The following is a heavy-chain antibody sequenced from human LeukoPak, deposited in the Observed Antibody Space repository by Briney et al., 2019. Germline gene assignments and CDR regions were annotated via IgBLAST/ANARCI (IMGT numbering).Heavy chain of an antibody. CDR2: ISYDERNI. CDR1: GFTFATYN. Sequence: PGGSLRLSCAASGFTFATYNVHWVRQAPGKGPEWVAVISYDERNIFYADSVKGRFTISRDNSKNTLWLQMNSLRAEDTALYYCARESTGGSLGDHWGQGTLVTVSS. V-gene: IGHV3-30-3*01. D-gene: IGHD2-8*02. J-gene: IGHJ4*02. CDR3: ARESTGGSLGDH.